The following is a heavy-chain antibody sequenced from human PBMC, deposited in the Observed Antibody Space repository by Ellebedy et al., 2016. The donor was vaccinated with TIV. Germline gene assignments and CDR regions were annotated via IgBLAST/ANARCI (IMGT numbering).Heavy chain of an antibody. CDR1: GFTLSDYW. V-gene: IGHV3-7*01. CDR3: ARDSS. J-gene: IGHJ5*02. CDR2: IKEDGSEE. Sequence: GGSLRLSCEASGFTLSDYWMHWVRQAPGKGLEWVANIKEDGSEEDYVDSVKGRFTISRDNAKNLLYLQMNSLRAEDTAVYYCARDSSWGQGTLVTVSS.